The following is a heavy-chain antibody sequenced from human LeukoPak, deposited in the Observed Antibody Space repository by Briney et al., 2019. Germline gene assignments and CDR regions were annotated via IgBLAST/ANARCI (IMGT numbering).Heavy chain of an antibody. CDR2: IYYDGST. D-gene: IGHD4-17*01. V-gene: IGHV4-59*01. CDR1: GASISSYY. J-gene: IGHJ6*02. Sequence: SETLSLTCTVSGASISSYYWIWIRQPQGKGLEWIGHIYYDGSTNYNPSLKSRVTISVDTSKNQFSLNLSSVTAADTAVYYCARAHGDYRYYYYYGMDVWGQGTTVTVSS. CDR3: ARAHGDYRYYYYYGMDV.